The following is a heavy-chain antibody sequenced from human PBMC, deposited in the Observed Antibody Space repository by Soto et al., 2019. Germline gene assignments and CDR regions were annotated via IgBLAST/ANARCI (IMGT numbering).Heavy chain of an antibody. CDR2: IYDSGST. J-gene: IGHJ3*02. CDR3: VGTKGGAFDI. CDR1: GGSISSGHYY. V-gene: IGHV4-30-4*01. Sequence: PSETLSLTCTVSGGSISSGHYYWNWIRQPPGRGLEWIGYIYDSGSTFYNPSLKSRVTISVDTSKNQFSLKLSSVTAADTAVYYCVGTKGGAFDIWGQGTMVTVSS. D-gene: IGHD1-1*01.